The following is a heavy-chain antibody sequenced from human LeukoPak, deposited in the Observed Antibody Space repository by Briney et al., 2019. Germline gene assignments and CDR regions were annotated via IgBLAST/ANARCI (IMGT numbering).Heavy chain of an antibody. V-gene: IGHV4-59*08. CDR3: ASLSYYDFWSGYWNGSDY. CDR1: GGSISSYY. D-gene: IGHD3-3*01. J-gene: IGHJ4*02. CDR2: IYYSGST. Sequence: PSETLSVTCTVSGGSISSYYWSWIRQPPGNGLEWIGYIYYSGSTNYNPSLKSRVTISVDTSKNQFSLKLSSVTAADTAVYYCASLSYYDFWSGYWNGSDYWGQGTLVTVSS.